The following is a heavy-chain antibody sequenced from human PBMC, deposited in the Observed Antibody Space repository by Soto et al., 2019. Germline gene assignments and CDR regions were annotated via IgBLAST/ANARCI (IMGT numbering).Heavy chain of an antibody. Sequence: GGSLRLSCAASGFTFNNYALNWVRQAPGKGLEWVSTISKSGDNTHYSESVKGRFTISRDNSKNTLYLQMNSLRAEDTALYYCARDPSTGYADYWGQGALVTVSS. CDR2: ISKSGDNT. CDR3: ARDPSTGYADY. J-gene: IGHJ4*02. V-gene: IGHV3-23*01. D-gene: IGHD3-9*01. CDR1: GFTFNNYA.